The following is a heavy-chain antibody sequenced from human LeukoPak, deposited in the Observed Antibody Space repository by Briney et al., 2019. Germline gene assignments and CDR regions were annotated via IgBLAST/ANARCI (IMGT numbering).Heavy chain of an antibody. Sequence: GRSLRLSCAASGFTFTSYAMYWVRQAPGKGLEWVAVISYDGNNKYYAYSVKGRFTISRDNSRNTLFLQMNSLRAEYTAMYYCARDEYCGSTSCYSLEGVLDYWGQGTLVTVSS. J-gene: IGHJ4*02. D-gene: IGHD2-2*02. V-gene: IGHV3-30-3*01. CDR3: ARDEYCGSTSCYSLEGVLDY. CDR2: ISYDGNNK. CDR1: GFTFTSYA.